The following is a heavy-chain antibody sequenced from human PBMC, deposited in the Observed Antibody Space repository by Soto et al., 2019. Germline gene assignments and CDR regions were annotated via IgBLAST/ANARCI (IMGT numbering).Heavy chain of an antibody. CDR1: AYTFTTYG. V-gene: IGHV1-18*04. D-gene: IGHD3-10*01. CDR3: ARDNRKELWVEGLNAMDV. Sequence: QVQLVQSGPEVKKPGASVKVSCKASAYTFTTYGISWVRQAPGQGLEWMGWISGYNGQTNYPQKFQGRVTLTTDTSTSTAYMELRSLRSDDTAMYYCARDNRKELWVEGLNAMDVWGQGTTVTVSS. J-gene: IGHJ6*02. CDR2: ISGYNGQT.